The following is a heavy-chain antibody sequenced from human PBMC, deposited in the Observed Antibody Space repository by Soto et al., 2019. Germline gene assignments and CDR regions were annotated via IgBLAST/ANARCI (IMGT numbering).Heavy chain of an antibody. CDR2: ISAYNGNT. CDR3: ARDNRDFWSGYPIGYNYYMDV. V-gene: IGHV1-18*01. J-gene: IGHJ6*03. CDR1: GYTFTSYG. D-gene: IGHD3-3*01. Sequence: ASVKVSCKASGYTFTSYGISWVRQAPGLGLEWMGWISAYNGNTNYAQKLQGRVTMTTDTSTRTAYMELRSLRSDDTAVYYCARDNRDFWSGYPIGYNYYMDVWGKGTTVTVSS.